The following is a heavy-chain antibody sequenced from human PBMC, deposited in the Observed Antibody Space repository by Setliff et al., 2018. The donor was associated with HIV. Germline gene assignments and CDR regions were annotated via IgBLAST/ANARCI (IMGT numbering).Heavy chain of an antibody. V-gene: IGHV4-4*02. Sequence: SETLRLSCTVSGFTVSSNYMTWVRQPPGKGLEWIGEIYHSGSTNYNPSLKSRVTISLDRSKTQFSLKLSSVTAADTAVYYCARSPLYSGYERYYFDYWGQGTLVTVSS. D-gene: IGHD5-12*01. CDR3: ARSPLYSGYERYYFDY. CDR1: GFTVSSNY. J-gene: IGHJ4*02. CDR2: IYHSGST.